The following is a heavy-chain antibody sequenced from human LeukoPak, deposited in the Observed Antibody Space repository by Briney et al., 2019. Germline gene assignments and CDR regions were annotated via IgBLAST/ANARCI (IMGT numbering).Heavy chain of an antibody. CDR2: IYYSGSS. CDR1: GGSISSYY. V-gene: IGHV4-59*01. CDR3: ARVRDSNYYFYGMDV. Sequence: SETLSLTCTVSGGSISSYYWSWIRQPPGQGLEWIWYIYYSGSSNYNPSLRSRVTISVDTSNNQFSLKVSSVTAADTAVYYCARVRDSNYYFYGMDVWGQGTTVTVSS. D-gene: IGHD3/OR15-3a*01. J-gene: IGHJ6*02.